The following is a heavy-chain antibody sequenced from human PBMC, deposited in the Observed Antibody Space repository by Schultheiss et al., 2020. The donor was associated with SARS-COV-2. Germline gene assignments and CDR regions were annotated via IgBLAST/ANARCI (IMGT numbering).Heavy chain of an antibody. V-gene: IGHV4-59*12. Sequence: SETLSLTCTVSGGSISSYYWSWIRQPPGKGLEWIGYIYYSGSTNYNPSLKSRVTISVDTSKNQFSLKLSSVTAADTAVYYCAGYCSSTSCYRYYYYYMDVWGKGTTVTVSS. CDR3: AGYCSSTSCYRYYYYYMDV. CDR2: IYYSGST. D-gene: IGHD2-2*01. J-gene: IGHJ6*03. CDR1: GGSISSYY.